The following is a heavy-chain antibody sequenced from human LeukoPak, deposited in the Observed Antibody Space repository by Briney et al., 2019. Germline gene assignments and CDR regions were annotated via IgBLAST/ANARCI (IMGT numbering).Heavy chain of an antibody. CDR3: ARANNFDY. Sequence: GGSLRLSCAASGFTFSSYAMSWVRQAPGKGLVWVSRINFDGTSTNYADFVKGRFTISRDNAKNTLYLQMNNLKAEDTAVYYCARANNFDYWGQGTLVTVSS. CDR1: GFTFSSYA. V-gene: IGHV3-74*01. J-gene: IGHJ4*02. CDR2: INFDGTST. D-gene: IGHD4/OR15-4a*01.